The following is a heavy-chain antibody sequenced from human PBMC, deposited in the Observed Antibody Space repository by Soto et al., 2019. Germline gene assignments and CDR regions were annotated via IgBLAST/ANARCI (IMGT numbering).Heavy chain of an antibody. V-gene: IGHV4-59*01. D-gene: IGHD6-19*01. CDR3: AKSLWATRGWKTAS. CDR1: GDSISSLY. Sequence: QVQLQESGPGLVKPSETLSLTCTVSGDSISSLYWSWIRQPPGKGLEWIGYIYYSGSINYNPSLKSRVTISVDPSKNQFSLRLSSVTAADTAVYYCAKSLWATRGWKTASWGQGTLVTVSS. CDR2: IYYSGSI. J-gene: IGHJ5*02.